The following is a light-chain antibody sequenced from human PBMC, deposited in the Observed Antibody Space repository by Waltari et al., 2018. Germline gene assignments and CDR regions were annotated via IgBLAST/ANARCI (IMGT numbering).Light chain of an antibody. CDR3: CSYAAYSPVL. Sequence: QSALTQPAYVSGTLGEASTISCTAASSCVGPYDLAYWYQQHPGKDHQLIICEGSKRPSGVSNRFSGSKFGNTASLTISGLQAEDEADYYCCSYAAYSPVLVGRGTKVTVL. CDR1: SSCVGPYDL. CDR2: EGS. J-gene: IGLJ6*01. V-gene: IGLV2-23*01.